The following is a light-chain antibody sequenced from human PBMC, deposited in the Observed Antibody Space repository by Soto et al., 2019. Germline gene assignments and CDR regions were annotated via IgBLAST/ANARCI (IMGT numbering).Light chain of an antibody. CDR2: DAS. CDR1: QDRSNY. Sequence: DIKMTQSPSSLSASVGDRVTITCQASQDRSNYINWYQQKPGKAPTLLIYDASNLETGVPSRFSGSGSGTDFTFTISSLQPEDIATYYCQQYDNLPPYTFGQGTKLEIK. CDR3: QQYDNLPPYT. J-gene: IGKJ2*01. V-gene: IGKV1-33*01.